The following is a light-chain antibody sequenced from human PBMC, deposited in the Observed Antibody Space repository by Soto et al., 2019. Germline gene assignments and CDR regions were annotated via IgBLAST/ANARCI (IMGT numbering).Light chain of an antibody. V-gene: IGKV1-39*01. J-gene: IGKJ2*01. CDR2: AAS. CDR3: QQSYSTPNT. Sequence: DIQMTQSPSSLSASVGDRVTITCRASQSISSYLNWYQQKPGKAPKLLIYAASSLQSGVPSRFSVSGSGTDFTLTISRLQPEDFATYYCQQSYSTPNTFGQGTKLEIK. CDR1: QSISSY.